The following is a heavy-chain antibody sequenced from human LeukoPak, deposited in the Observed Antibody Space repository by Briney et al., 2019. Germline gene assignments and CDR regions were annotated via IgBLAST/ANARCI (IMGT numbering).Heavy chain of an antibody. CDR2: INTDGSST. V-gene: IGHV3-74*01. CDR3: AREPGNYLYYFDY. J-gene: IGHJ4*02. CDR1: GFTFSSYW. D-gene: IGHD1-7*01. Sequence: GGSLRLSCAASGFTFSSYWMHWVRQAPGKGLVWVSRINTDGSSTSYVDSVKGRFTISRDNAKNTLYLQMNSLRAEDTAVYYCAREPGNYLYYFDYWGQGTLVTASS.